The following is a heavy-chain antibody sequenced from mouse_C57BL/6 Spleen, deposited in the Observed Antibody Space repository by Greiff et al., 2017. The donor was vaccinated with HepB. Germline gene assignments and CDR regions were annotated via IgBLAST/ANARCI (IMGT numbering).Heavy chain of an antibody. V-gene: IGHV5-2*01. J-gene: IGHJ1*03. CDR2: INSDGGST. CDR3: ARQGYGNHWYFDV. Sequence: EVKVVESGGGLVQPGESLKLSCESNEYEFPSHDMSWVRKTPEKRLELVAAINSDGGSTYYPDTMERRFIISRDNTKKTLYLQISSLRSEDTALYYCARQGYGNHWYFDVWGTGTTVTVSS. D-gene: IGHD2-10*02. CDR1: EYEFPSHD.